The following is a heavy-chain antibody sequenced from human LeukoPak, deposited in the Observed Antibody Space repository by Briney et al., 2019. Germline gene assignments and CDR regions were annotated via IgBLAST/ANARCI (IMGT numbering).Heavy chain of an antibody. V-gene: IGHV1-18*01. D-gene: IGHD3-9*01. Sequence: ASVKVSCKASGYTFTSYGISWVRQAPGQGLEWMGWISAYNGNTNYAQKLQGRVTMTTDTSTSTAYMELRSLRSDDTAVYYCARLLRDTNYDILTGYSRGAFDIWGQGTMVTVSS. CDR3: ARLLRDTNYDILTGYSRGAFDI. J-gene: IGHJ3*02. CDR2: ISAYNGNT. CDR1: GYTFTSYG.